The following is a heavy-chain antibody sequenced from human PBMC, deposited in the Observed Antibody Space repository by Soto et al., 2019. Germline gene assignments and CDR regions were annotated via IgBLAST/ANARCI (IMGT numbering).Heavy chain of an antibody. Sequence: SETLSVTCTVSGGSISSSSYYWVWIRQPPGKGLEWIGSIYYSGSTYYNPSLKSRVTISVDTSKNQFSLKLSSVTAADTAVYYCAGASHYYYYYMDVWGKGTTVTVSS. J-gene: IGHJ6*03. CDR1: GGSISSSSYY. V-gene: IGHV4-39*01. D-gene: IGHD3-10*01. CDR2: IYYSGST. CDR3: AGASHYYYYYMDV.